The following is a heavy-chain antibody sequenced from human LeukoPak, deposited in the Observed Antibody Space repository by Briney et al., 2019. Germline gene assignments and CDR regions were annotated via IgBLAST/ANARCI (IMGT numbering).Heavy chain of an antibody. CDR3: ARVDAGYCSSTSCPPVY. CDR2: IIPIFGIA. Sequence: SVKVSCKASGGTFSSYAISWVRQAPGQGLEWMGRIIPIFGIANYAQKFQGRVTITAVKSTSTAYMELSSLRSEDTAVYYCARVDAGYCSSTSCPPVYWGQGTLVTVSS. V-gene: IGHV1-69*04. J-gene: IGHJ4*02. CDR1: GGTFSSYA. D-gene: IGHD2-2*01.